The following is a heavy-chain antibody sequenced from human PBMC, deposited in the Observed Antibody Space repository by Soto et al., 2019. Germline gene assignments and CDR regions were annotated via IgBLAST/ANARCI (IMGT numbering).Heavy chain of an antibody. Sequence: GGSLRLSCAASGFTFSNAWMSWVRQAPGKGLEWVGRIKSKTDGGTTDYAAPVKGRFTISRDDSKNTLYLQMNSLKTEDTVVYYCTTELKQQLVRDDAFDIWGQGTMVTVSS. CDR3: TTELKQQLVRDDAFDI. CDR2: IKSKTDGGTT. CDR1: GFTFSNAW. J-gene: IGHJ3*02. V-gene: IGHV3-15*01. D-gene: IGHD6-13*01.